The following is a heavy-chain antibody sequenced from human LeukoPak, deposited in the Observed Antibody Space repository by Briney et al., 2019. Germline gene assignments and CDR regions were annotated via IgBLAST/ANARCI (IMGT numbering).Heavy chain of an antibody. J-gene: IGHJ3*02. V-gene: IGHV3-7*01. Sequence: GGSLRLSCAASGFTFSSYWMSWVRQAPGKGLEWVANIKQDGSEKYYVDSVKGRFTISRDNSKNTLYLQMNSLRAEDTAVYYCAKALSDGGELGFGDAFDIWGQGTMVTVSS. CDR2: IKQDGSEK. D-gene: IGHD3-10*01. CDR3: AKALSDGGELGFGDAFDI. CDR1: GFTFSSYW.